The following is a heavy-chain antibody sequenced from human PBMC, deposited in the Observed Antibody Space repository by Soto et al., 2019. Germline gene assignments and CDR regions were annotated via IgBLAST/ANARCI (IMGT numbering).Heavy chain of an antibody. CDR2: IIPIFGTA. CDR1: GGTFSSYA. Sequence: SVNVSCKASGGTFSSYAISWVRQAPGQGLEWMGGIIPIFGTANYAQKFQGRVTITADESTSSAYMELSSLRSEDTAVYYCARVGAGYGSGFDPLGQGTLVTVSS. CDR3: ARVGAGYGSGFDP. D-gene: IGHD6-25*01. V-gene: IGHV1-69*13. J-gene: IGHJ5*02.